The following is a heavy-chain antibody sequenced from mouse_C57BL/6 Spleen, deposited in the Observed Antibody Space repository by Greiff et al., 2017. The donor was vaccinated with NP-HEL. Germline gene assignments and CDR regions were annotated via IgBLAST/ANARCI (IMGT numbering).Heavy chain of an antibody. CDR3: ARRDDYDG. Sequence: VQLQQPGAELVRPGTSVKLSCKASGYTFTSYWMHWVKQRPGQGLEWIGVIDPSVSYTNYNQKFKGKATLTVDTSSSTAYMQLSSLTSEDSAVYYCARRDDYDGWGQGTLVTVSA. CDR1: GYTFTSYW. CDR2: IDPSVSYT. V-gene: IGHV1-59*01. J-gene: IGHJ3*01. D-gene: IGHD2-4*01.